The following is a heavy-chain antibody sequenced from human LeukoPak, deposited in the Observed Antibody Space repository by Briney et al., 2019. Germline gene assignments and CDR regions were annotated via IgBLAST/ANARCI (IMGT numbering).Heavy chain of an antibody. J-gene: IGHJ3*02. CDR2: ISTSSSYI. D-gene: IGHD1-14*01. Sequence: PGGSLRLSCAASGFTFSSYSMNWVRQAPGKGLEWVSCISTSSSYIYYADSVKGRFTISRDNAKNSLYPQMNSLRAEDTAVYYCARVRLQPRTLLDDAFDIWGQGTMVTVSS. CDR1: GFTFSSYS. CDR3: ARVRLQPRTLLDDAFDI. V-gene: IGHV3-21*01.